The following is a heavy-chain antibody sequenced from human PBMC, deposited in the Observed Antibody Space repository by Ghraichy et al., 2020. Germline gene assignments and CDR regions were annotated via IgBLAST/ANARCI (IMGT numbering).Heavy chain of an antibody. CDR1: GFTVSSNY. Sequence: GGSLRLSCAASGFTVSSNYMSWVRQAPGKGLEWVSVIYSGGSTYYADSVKGRFTISRDNSKNTLYLQMNSLRAEDTAVYYCASQAMSDAFDIWGQGTMVTVSS. J-gene: IGHJ3*02. CDR3: ASQAMSDAFDI. V-gene: IGHV3-66*04. D-gene: IGHD2-2*01. CDR2: IYSGGST.